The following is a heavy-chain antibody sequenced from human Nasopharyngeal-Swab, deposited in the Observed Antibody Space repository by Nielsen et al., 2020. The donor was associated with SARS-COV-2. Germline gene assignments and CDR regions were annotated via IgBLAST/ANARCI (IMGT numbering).Heavy chain of an antibody. D-gene: IGHD5-12*01. V-gene: IGHV3-23*01. CDR3: ARSSHQSEGYAFDY. J-gene: IGHJ4*02. Sequence: GGSLRLSCAASGFTFSSYAMSWVRQAPGKGLEWVLAISGSGGSTYYADSVKGRFTISRDNAKNSLYLQMNSLRAEDTAVYYCARSSHQSEGYAFDYWGQGTLVTVSS. CDR1: GFTFSSYA. CDR2: ISGSGGST.